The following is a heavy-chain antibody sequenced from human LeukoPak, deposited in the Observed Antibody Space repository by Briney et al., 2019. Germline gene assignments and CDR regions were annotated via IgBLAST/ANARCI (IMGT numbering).Heavy chain of an antibody. CDR1: GGSISSYY. Sequence: SETLSLTCTVSGGSISSYYWSWIRQPPGKGLEWIGYIYYSGSTNYNPSLKSRVTISVDTSKNQFSLKLSSVTAADTAVYYCARHSAPTMVRGVNYYYYDMDVWGKGTMVTVSS. V-gene: IGHV4-59*08. D-gene: IGHD3-10*01. CDR3: ARHSAPTMVRGVNYYYYDMDV. CDR2: IYYSGST. J-gene: IGHJ6*03.